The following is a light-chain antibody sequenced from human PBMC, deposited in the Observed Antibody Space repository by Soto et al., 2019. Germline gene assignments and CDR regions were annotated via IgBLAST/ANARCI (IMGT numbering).Light chain of an antibody. J-gene: IGKJ1*01. CDR3: QNYNSYSEE. CDR1: QGISSY. Sequence: AIWMTHSPSLLSASTLYMVNISCRMSQGISSYLAWYQQKPGKAPELLIYKASTLKSGVPSRFSGSGSGTEFTLTISSLQPDDFATYYCQNYNSYSEEFGQGTKVDIK. V-gene: IGKV1D-8*02. CDR2: KAS.